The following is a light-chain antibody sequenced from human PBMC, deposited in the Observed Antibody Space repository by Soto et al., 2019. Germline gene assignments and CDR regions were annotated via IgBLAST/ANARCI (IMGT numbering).Light chain of an antibody. Sequence: LLTPSPLSLPVTPGAAATLSCRASQSVTDNYLAWYQQKPGQAPRLVISGASSRTSGIPDRFSASGSGTEFTLTISSLRPDDFATYYCQQYNDYSAWTFGQGTKVDI. CDR3: QQYNDYSAWT. V-gene: IGKV3-20*01. CDR1: QSVTDNY. CDR2: GAS. J-gene: IGKJ1*01.